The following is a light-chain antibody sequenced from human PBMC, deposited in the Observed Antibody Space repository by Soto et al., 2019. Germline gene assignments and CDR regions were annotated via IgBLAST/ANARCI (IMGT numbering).Light chain of an antibody. V-gene: IGKV3-20*01. CDR1: QSVSSY. CDR2: GAS. CDR3: QQYGNSPRT. Sequence: EIVMTQSPATLSVSPGERATLSCRASQSVSSYLAWYQQKPGQAPRLLIYGASSRATGIPDRFGGSGSGTDFTLTISRLEPEDFAMYYCQQYGNSPRTFGQGTKVDIK. J-gene: IGKJ1*01.